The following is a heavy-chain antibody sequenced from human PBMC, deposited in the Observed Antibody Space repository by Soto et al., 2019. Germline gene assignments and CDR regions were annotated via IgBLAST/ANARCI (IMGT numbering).Heavy chain of an antibody. CDR1: GFTFSSYS. CDR3: AGDEGPHLEYGMDV. Sequence: GGSLRLSCAASGFTFSSYSMNWVRQAPGKGLEWVSSISSSSSYIYYADSVKGRFTISRDNAKNSLYLQMNSLRAEDTAVYYCAGDEGPHLEYGMDVWGQGTTVTVSS. CDR2: ISSSSSYI. V-gene: IGHV3-21*01. J-gene: IGHJ6*02.